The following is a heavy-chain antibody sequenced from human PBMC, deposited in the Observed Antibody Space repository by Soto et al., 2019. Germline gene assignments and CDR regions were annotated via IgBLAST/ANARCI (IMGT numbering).Heavy chain of an antibody. CDR3: ARELLDIVVVPAASYFDY. V-gene: IGHV3-48*01. CDR1: GFTFSSYS. CDR2: ISSSSSTI. D-gene: IGHD2-2*01. Sequence: GSLRLSCAASGFTFSSYSMNWVRQAPGKGLEWVSYISSSSSTIYYADSVKGRFTISRDNAKNSLYLQMNSLRAEDTAVYYCARELLDIVVVPAASYFDYWGQGTLVTVSS. J-gene: IGHJ4*02.